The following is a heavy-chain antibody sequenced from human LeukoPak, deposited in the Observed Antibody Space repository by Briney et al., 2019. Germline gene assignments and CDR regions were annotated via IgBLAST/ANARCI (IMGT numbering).Heavy chain of an antibody. J-gene: IGHJ4*02. CDR1: GFTFDDYA. V-gene: IGHV3-9*03. CDR3: AKASYYDSSGYTVFDY. Sequence: PGGSLRLSCAASGFTFDDYAMQLVRQAPGKGLEWVSGISWNSGSVAYANSVKGRFTISRDNAKNSLYLQMNSLRAEDMALYYCAKASYYDSSGYTVFDYWGQGTLVTVSS. D-gene: IGHD3-22*01. CDR2: ISWNSGSV.